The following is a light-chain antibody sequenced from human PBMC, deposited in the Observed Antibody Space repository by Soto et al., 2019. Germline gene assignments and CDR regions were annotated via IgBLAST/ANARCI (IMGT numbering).Light chain of an antibody. CDR3: QQYCSSRT. J-gene: IGKJ1*01. V-gene: IGKV3-20*01. CDR1: QSVTSNY. CDR2: GAS. Sequence: EIVLTQSPGTLSLSPGERATFSCRASQSVTSNYLAWYQQKPGQAPRLLVYGASSRATGIPDRFSGSGSGTDFTLTISRLEPEDFAVYYCQQYCSSRTFGQGTKVDIK.